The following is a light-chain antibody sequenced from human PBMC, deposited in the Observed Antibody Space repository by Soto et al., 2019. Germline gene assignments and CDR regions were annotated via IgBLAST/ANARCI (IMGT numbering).Light chain of an antibody. CDR3: SSYAGSNNLV. V-gene: IGLV2-8*01. Sequence: QSVLTQPPSASGSPGQSVTISCTGTSSDVGAYNCVSGYQQHPGKAPKLMIYGVITRPSGVPDRFSGSKSGNTASLTVSGLQAEDEADYYCSSYAGSNNLVFGGGTKLTVL. CDR1: SSDVGAYNC. CDR2: GVI. J-gene: IGLJ2*01.